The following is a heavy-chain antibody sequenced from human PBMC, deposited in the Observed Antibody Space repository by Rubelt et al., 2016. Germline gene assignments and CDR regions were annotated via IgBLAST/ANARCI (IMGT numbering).Heavy chain of an antibody. D-gene: IGHD3-10*01. CDR3: ARCPYYYGSGRLNWFDP. Sequence: QLQLQESGPGLVKPSETLSLTCTVSGGSVSSSSYYWGWIRQPPGRGLEWIGSIYYSGSTLYNPSLKSRFTISVATPKNQFSLNLSSVNAADTAVYYCARCPYYYGSGRLNWFDPWGQGTLVTVSS. J-gene: IGHJ5*02. V-gene: IGHV4-39*01. CDR1: GGSVSSSSYY. CDR2: IYYSGST.